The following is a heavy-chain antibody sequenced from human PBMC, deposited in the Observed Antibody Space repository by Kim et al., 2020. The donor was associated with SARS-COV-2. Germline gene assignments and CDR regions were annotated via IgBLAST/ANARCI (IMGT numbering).Heavy chain of an antibody. CDR3: ARYQVANLWYFDL. J-gene: IGHJ2*01. V-gene: IGHV4-59*01. D-gene: IGHD2-15*01. Sequence: NYNPSLKSRVTISVDTSKNQFSLKLSSVTAADTAVYYCARYQVANLWYFDLWGRGTLVTVSS.